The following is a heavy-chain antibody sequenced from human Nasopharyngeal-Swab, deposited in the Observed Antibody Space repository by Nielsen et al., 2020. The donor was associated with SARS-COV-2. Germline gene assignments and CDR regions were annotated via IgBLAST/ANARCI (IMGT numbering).Heavy chain of an antibody. Sequence: RRGVGWMAEINHSGSTNYNPSLKSRVTISVDTSKNQFSLKLSSVTAADTAVYYCARGLSGIVPAPILGLGPYYSYYYMDVWGKGTTVTVSS. J-gene: IGHJ6*03. CDR3: ARGLSGIVPAPILGLGPYYSYYYMDV. CDR2: INHSGST. D-gene: IGHD2-2*01. V-gene: IGHV4-34*01.